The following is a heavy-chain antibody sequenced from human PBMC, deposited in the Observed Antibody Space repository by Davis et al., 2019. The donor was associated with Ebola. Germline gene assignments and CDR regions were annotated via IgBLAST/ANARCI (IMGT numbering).Heavy chain of an antibody. D-gene: IGHD6-13*01. Sequence: GESLKISCAASGFTFSSYAMSWVRQAPGKGLEWVSAISGSGGSTYYADSVKGRFTISRDNSKNTLYLQMNSLRAEDTAVYYCARDPLAAAGTLGFYYYYGMDVWGQGTTVTVSS. J-gene: IGHJ6*02. V-gene: IGHV3-23*01. CDR1: GFTFSSYA. CDR2: ISGSGGST. CDR3: ARDPLAAAGTLGFYYYYGMDV.